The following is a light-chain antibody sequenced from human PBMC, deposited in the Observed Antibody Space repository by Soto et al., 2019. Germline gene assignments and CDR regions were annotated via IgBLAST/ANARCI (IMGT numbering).Light chain of an antibody. CDR2: GAS. CDR1: QSVSSN. J-gene: IGKJ4*01. V-gene: IGKV3-15*01. Sequence: EMVITQSPATLAVSPGERATLSCRASQSVSSNLAWYQQKPGQAPRLLIYGASTRTTGIPARFSGGGSGTEFTLTISGLQSEDFAVYYCQHYNNWPLTFGGGTKVDI. CDR3: QHYNNWPLT.